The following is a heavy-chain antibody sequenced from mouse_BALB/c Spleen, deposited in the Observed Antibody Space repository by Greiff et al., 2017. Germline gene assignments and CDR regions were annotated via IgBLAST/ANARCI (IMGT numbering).Heavy chain of an antibody. V-gene: IGHV1S137*01. CDR1: GYTFTDYA. CDR3: AREGLLNYFDY. Sequence: VKLVESGAELVRPGVSVKISCKGSGYTFTDYAMHWVKQSHAKSLEWIGVISTYYGDASYNQKFKGKATMTVDKSSSTAYMELARLTSEDSAIYYCAREGLLNYFDYWGQGTTLTVSS. CDR2: ISTYYGDA. J-gene: IGHJ2*01. D-gene: IGHD3-1*01.